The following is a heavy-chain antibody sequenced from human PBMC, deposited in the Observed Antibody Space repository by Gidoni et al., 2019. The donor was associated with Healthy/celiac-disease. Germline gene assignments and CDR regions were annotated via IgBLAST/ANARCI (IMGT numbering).Heavy chain of an antibody. Sequence: EVQLLESGGGLVHPGGSLRLSCAASGFTFSSNAMSWVLQAPGKGLEWVSAISGSVGSTYYADSVKGWFTISRDNSKNTLYLQMNSLRAEDTAVYYCAKGGREPPFTAGRYFQHWGQGTLVTVSS. V-gene: IGHV3-23*01. J-gene: IGHJ1*01. CDR2: ISGSVGST. D-gene: IGHD5-18*01. CDR3: AKGGREPPFTAGRYFQH. CDR1: GFTFSSNA.